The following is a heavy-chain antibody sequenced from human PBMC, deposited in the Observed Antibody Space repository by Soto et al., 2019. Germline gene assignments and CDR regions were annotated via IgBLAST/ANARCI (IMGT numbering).Heavy chain of an antibody. CDR3: AVGGNHFSMDV. Sequence: AAVKVSCKASGYTFTSYYMHWVRLAPGQGLDWMGIINPDGGGTSYAQQFQGRVIMTRDKSTSTVYMEMSSLRSEDTAVDYCAVGGNHFSMDVWG. D-gene: IGHD4-4*01. V-gene: IGHV1-46*01. CDR1: GYTFTSYY. J-gene: IGHJ6*02. CDR2: INPDGGGT.